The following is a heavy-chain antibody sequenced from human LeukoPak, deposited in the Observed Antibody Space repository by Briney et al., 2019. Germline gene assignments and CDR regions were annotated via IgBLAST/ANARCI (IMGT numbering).Heavy chain of an antibody. Sequence: PGGSLRLSCAASGFTFSNYAMSWVRQAPGKGLEWVSATSRSGGSTYYADSVKGRFTISRDNSKSALFLQINSLRVEDTAVYYCAKDEGENGEYWSNFHHWGQGTLVTVPS. J-gene: IGHJ4*02. V-gene: IGHV3-23*01. CDR1: GFTFSNYA. CDR3: AKDEGENGEYWSNFHH. CDR2: TSRSGGST. D-gene: IGHD2-8*01.